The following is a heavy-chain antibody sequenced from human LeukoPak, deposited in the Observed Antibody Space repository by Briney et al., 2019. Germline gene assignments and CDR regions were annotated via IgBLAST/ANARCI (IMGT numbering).Heavy chain of an antibody. D-gene: IGHD6-13*01. CDR1: GYTFTSYD. J-gene: IGHJ5*02. V-gene: IGHV1-8*01. CDR2: MNPNSGNT. CDR3: ARAGYSSSWYVTWFDP. Sequence: ASVKVSCKASGYTFTSYDINWVRQAPGQGLEWMGWMNPNSGNTGYAQKFQGRVTTTRNTSISTAYMELSGLRSEDTAVYYCARAGYSSSWYVTWFDPWGQGTLVTVSS.